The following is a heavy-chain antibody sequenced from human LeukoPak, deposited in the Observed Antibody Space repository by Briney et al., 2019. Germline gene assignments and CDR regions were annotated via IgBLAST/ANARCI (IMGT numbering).Heavy chain of an antibody. V-gene: IGHV1-69*06. D-gene: IGHD3-10*01. CDR2: IIPIFGTA. J-gene: IGHJ4*02. CDR3: AREGMVRGVTKYYFDY. Sequence: SVKVSCKASGGTFSSHAISWVRQAPGQGLEWMGGIIPIFGTANYAQKFQGRVTITADKSTSTAYMELSSLRSEDTAVYYCAREGMVRGVTKYYFDYWGQGTLVTVSS. CDR1: GGTFSSHA.